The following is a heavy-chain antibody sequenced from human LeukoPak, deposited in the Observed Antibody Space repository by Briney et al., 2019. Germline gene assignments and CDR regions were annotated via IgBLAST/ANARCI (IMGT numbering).Heavy chain of an antibody. Sequence: ASVKVSCKASGYTFTGYGISWVRQAPGQGLEWMGWINPNSGGANYAQKFQGRVTMTRDTSISAAYMDLHSLRSDDTAVYFCARDKSLADLYFFDFWGQGTLVTVYS. CDR1: GYTFTGYG. CDR3: ARDKSLADLYFFDF. V-gene: IGHV1-2*02. CDR2: INPNSGGA. J-gene: IGHJ4*02.